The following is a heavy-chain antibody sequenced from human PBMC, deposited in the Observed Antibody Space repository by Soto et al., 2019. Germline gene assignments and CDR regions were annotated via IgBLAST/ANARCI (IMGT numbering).Heavy chain of an antibody. J-gene: IGHJ3*01. D-gene: IGHD3-10*01. Sequence: EVQLVESGGGLVRPGGSLRLSCAASGFTFSYYWMHWVRQAPGKGLVWVSRIHSDGSSTTYADFVKGRFIISRDNASNTVECQMNSVRVEDTAVYYCASGDRGAFDLWGQGTVVTVSS. CDR1: GFTFSYYW. CDR3: ASGDRGAFDL. CDR2: IHSDGSST. V-gene: IGHV3-74*01.